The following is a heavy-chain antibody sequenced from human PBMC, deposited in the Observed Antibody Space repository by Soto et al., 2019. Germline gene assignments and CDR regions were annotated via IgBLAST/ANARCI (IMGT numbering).Heavy chain of an antibody. J-gene: IGHJ6*02. V-gene: IGHV1-18*01. CDR2: ISAYNGNT. D-gene: IGHD3-9*01. Sequence: ASVKVSCKXSGYTFTSYGISWVRQAPGQGLEWMGWISAYNGNTNYAQKLQGRVTMTTDTSTSTAYMELRSLRSDDAAVYYCARDTYYDILTGYSMVEYYYYGMDVWGQGTTVTVSS. CDR1: GYTFTSYG. CDR3: ARDTYYDILTGYSMVEYYYYGMDV.